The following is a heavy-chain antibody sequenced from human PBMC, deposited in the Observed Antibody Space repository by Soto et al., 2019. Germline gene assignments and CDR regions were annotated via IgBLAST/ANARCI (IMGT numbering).Heavy chain of an antibody. Sequence: GGSLRLSCAASGFTFSSYAMSWVRQAPGKGLEWVSAISGSGGSTYYADSVKGRFTISRDNSKNTLYLQMNSLRAEDTAVYYCAKDGENCSGGSCYDLLHFQHWGQGTLVTVSS. CDR1: GFTFSSYA. V-gene: IGHV3-23*01. CDR2: ISGSGGST. J-gene: IGHJ1*01. D-gene: IGHD2-15*01. CDR3: AKDGENCSGGSCYDLLHFQH.